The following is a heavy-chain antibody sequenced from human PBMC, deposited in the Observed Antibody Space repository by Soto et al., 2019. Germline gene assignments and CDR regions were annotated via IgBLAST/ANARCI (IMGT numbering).Heavy chain of an antibody. V-gene: IGHV3-53*02. J-gene: IGHJ6*02. Sequence: EVQLLETGGGLIQPGGSLRLSCAASGFTVSSYYMSWVRQAPGKGLEWVSAIYSGGSTYYTDSVEGRFTISRDISKNTLYLQMNSLRVDDTAVYFCARDRGDCSSVSCFAPFYFGMDVWGQGTTVTVSS. CDR2: IYSGGST. CDR1: GFTVSSYY. CDR3: ARDRGDCSSVSCFAPFYFGMDV. D-gene: IGHD2-15*01.